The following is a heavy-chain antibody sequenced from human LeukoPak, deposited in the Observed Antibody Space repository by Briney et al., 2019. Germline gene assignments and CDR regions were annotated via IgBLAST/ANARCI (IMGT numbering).Heavy chain of an antibody. CDR3: ARDDMLDY. CDR2: VSSEGNT. Sequence: GRSLRLSCAASGFTFSSFAMSWVRQAPGKGLQWVSAVSSEGNTFYADSVKGRFTISRDNSKNTLYLQMNSLRAEDTAVYYCARDDMLDYWGQGTLVTVSS. V-gene: IGHV3-23*01. D-gene: IGHD3-9*01. CDR1: GFTFSSFA. J-gene: IGHJ4*02.